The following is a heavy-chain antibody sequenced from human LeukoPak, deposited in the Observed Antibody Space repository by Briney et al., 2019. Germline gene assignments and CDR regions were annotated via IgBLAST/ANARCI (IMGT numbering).Heavy chain of an antibody. Sequence: SQTLSLTCAISGDSVSSNSAAWNWIRLSPSRGLEWLGRTYYRSKWYNDYAVSVKSRITINPDTSKNQFSLQLNSVTPEDTAVYYCARDSGYSYGPYYYYYYYMDVWGKGTTVTVSS. J-gene: IGHJ6*03. CDR3: ARDSGYSYGPYYYYYYYMDV. CDR2: TYYRSKWYN. D-gene: IGHD5-18*01. V-gene: IGHV6-1*01. CDR1: GDSVSSNSAA.